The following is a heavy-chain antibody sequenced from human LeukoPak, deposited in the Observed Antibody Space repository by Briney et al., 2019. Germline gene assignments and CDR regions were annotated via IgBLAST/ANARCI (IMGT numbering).Heavy chain of an antibody. CDR3: ARALGSAYYGSGADMDV. D-gene: IGHD3-10*01. CDR1: GGSISSGSYY. CDR2: IYTSGST. V-gene: IGHV4-61*02. J-gene: IGHJ6*03. Sequence: SQTLSLTCTVSGGSISSGSYYWSWIRQPAGKGLEWIGRIYTSGSTNYNPSLKSRVTISVDTSKNQFSLKLSSVTAADTAVYYCARALGSAYYGSGADMDVWGKGTTVTISS.